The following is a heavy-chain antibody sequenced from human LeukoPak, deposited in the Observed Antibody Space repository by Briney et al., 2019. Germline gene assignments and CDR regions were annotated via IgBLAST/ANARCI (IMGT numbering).Heavy chain of an antibody. CDR2: IYYSGST. J-gene: IGHJ6*03. D-gene: IGHD2-2*01. Sequence: KPSETLSLTCTVSGGSISSYYWSWIRQPPGKGLEWIGYIYYSGSTNYNPSLKCRVTISVDTSKNQFSLKLSSVTAADTAVYYCARSSSLRSWYYMDVWGKGTTVTVSS. CDR1: GGSISSYY. V-gene: IGHV4-59*01. CDR3: ARSSSLRSWYYMDV.